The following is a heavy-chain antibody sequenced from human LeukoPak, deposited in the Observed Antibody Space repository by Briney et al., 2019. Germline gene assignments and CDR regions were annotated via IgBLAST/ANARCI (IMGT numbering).Heavy chain of an antibody. J-gene: IGHJ4*02. CDR2: IYSGGST. V-gene: IGHV3-53*01. CDR3: AGSSGWQDYFDY. D-gene: IGHD6-19*01. Sequence: GGSLRLSCAASGFTFSSYWMSWVRQAPGKGLEWVSLIYSGGSTYYADSVKGRFTISRDNSKNTLFLQMNSLRAEDTAVYYCAGSSGWQDYFDYWGQGTLVTVSS. CDR1: GFTFSSYW.